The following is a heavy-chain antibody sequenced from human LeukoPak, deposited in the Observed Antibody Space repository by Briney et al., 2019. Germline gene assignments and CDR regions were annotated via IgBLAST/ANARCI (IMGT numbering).Heavy chain of an antibody. D-gene: IGHD6-13*01. CDR2: IYYSGST. J-gene: IGHJ4*02. CDR3: ARTNLYSSSWYFDY. Sequence: PSETLSLTCAVYGGSFSSYYWSWIRQPPGKGLEWIGYIYYSGSTNYNPSLKSRVTISVDTSKNQFSLKLSSVTAADTAVYYCARTNLYSSSWYFDYWGQGTLVTVSS. CDR1: GGSFSSYY. V-gene: IGHV4-59*01.